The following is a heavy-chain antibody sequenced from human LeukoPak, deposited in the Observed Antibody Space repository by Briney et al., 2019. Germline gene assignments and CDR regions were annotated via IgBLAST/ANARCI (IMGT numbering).Heavy chain of an antibody. J-gene: IGHJ4*02. CDR2: INHSGST. D-gene: IGHD7-27*01. V-gene: IGHV4-34*01. CDR3: ARVKLGTDY. Sequence: GLEWIGEINHSGSTNYNPSLKSRVTISVDTSKNQFSLKLSSVTAADTAVYYCARVKLGTDYWGQGTLVTVSS.